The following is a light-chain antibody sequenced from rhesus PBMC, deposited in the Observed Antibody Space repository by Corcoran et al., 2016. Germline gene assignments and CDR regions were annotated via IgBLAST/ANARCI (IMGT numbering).Light chain of an antibody. CDR2: KAS. CDR3: LQYSSSPQT. Sequence: DIQMTQSPSSLPASVGDKVTITCRASQGTISWLAWYQQKPGKAPKLLFYKASSLQSGVPSRYSGMGSDTDFTLTVRSLQPEDFATYYCLQYSSSPQTFGQGTKVEIK. CDR1: QGTISW. J-gene: IGKJ1*01. V-gene: IGKV1-22*01.